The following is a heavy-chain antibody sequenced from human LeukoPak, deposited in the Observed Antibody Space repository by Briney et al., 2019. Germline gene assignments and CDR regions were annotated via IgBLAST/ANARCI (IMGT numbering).Heavy chain of an antibody. CDR1: GFTVRRNY. Sequence: GGSLRLSCAASGFTVRRNYLNWVRQAPAKGLAWVSVIYSGGNTSYADSVKGRFTITRDNSKYTLYLKMNSLRAKDTAVYYCARAYCPSTTCLLGFDIWGQGTLVTVSS. CDR2: IYSGGNT. CDR3: ARAYCPSTTCLLGFDI. V-gene: IGHV3-66*01. D-gene: IGHD2-2*01. J-gene: IGHJ3*02.